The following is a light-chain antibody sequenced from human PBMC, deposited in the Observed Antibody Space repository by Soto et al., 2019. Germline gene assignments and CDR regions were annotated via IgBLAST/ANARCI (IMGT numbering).Light chain of an antibody. V-gene: IGLV2-14*01. Sequence: QSALTQPASVSGSPGQSITISCTGTRSDVGGYNYVSWYQQHPGKAPKLMIYDVSNRPSGVSNRFSGSKSGNTASLTISGPQAEDEADYYCSSYASSGTYVFGTGTKLTVL. CDR2: DVS. J-gene: IGLJ1*01. CDR3: SSYASSGTYV. CDR1: RSDVGGYNY.